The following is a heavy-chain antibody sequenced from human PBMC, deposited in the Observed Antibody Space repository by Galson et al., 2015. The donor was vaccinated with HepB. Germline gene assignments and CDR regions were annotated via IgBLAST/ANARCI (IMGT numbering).Heavy chain of an antibody. J-gene: IGHJ3*02. Sequence: SVKVSCKASGGTFSSYAISWVRQAPGQGLEWMGGIIPIFGTANYAQKFQGRVTITADESTSTAYMELSSLRSEDTAVYYCARDKRGYSYGSDAFDIWGQGTMVTVSS. CDR2: IIPIFGTA. CDR1: GGTFSSYA. D-gene: IGHD5-18*01. V-gene: IGHV1-69*13. CDR3: ARDKRGYSYGSDAFDI.